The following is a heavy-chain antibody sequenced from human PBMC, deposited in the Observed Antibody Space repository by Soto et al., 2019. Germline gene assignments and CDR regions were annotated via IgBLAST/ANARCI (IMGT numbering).Heavy chain of an antibody. D-gene: IGHD2-8*01. Sequence: EVQLVESGGGLVQPGGSLRLSCAASGFTFSSYWMSWVRQAPGKGLEWVANIKQDGSEKYYVDSVKGRFTISRDNAKNSLCLQMNSLRAEDTAVYYCARGVEVVMVYGVFYYHYGMDVWGQGTTVTVSS. CDR3: ARGVEVVMVYGVFYYHYGMDV. V-gene: IGHV3-7*01. CDR1: GFTFSSYW. CDR2: IKQDGSEK. J-gene: IGHJ6*02.